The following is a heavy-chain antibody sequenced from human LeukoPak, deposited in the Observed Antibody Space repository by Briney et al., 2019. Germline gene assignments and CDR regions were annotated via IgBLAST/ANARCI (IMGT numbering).Heavy chain of an antibody. CDR3: ARGYYNTGWFDP. CDR2: IYHSGST. J-gene: IGHJ5*02. V-gene: IGHV4-38-2*02. CDR1: GYSISSGYY. D-gene: IGHD3-22*01. Sequence: SETLSLTCTVSGYSISSGYYWDWIRQPPGKGLQWIGNIYHSGSTYYNPSLKSRVTISVDTSKNHFSLKLSSVTAADTAVYYCARGYYNTGWFDPWGQGTLVTVSS.